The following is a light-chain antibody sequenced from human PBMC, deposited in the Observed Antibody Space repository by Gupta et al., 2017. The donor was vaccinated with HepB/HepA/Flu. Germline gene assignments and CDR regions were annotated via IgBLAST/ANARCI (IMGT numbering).Light chain of an antibody. CDR2: DVS. CDR1: SSDVGAYNY. J-gene: IGLJ2*01. Sequence: QSALTQPRPVSGSPGQSVTISCTGTSSDVGAYNYVSWYQQYPGKAPKLMIYDVSKRPSGVPDRFSGSKSGNTASLTISGLQAEDEADYYCCSYAGNYILIFGGGTQLTIL. V-gene: IGLV2-11*01. CDR3: CSYAGNYILI.